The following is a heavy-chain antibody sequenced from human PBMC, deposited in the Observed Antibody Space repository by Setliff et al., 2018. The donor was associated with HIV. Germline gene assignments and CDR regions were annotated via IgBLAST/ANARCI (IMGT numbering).Heavy chain of an antibody. D-gene: IGHD3-22*01. Sequence: ASVKVSCKASGYTFINYGIHWVRQAPGQRPQWMGWIIAGDGRTKYSQDFQGRVTFTSDTSATTAYMELSSLRSEDTAVYYCAKGQTEYFYDSSGYYSLGYWGQGTLVTVSS. CDR1: GYTFINYG. J-gene: IGHJ4*02. CDR2: IIAGDGRT. CDR3: AKGQTEYFYDSSGYYSLGY. V-gene: IGHV1-3*01.